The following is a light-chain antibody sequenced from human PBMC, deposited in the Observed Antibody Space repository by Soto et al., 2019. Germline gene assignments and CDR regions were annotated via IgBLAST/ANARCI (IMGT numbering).Light chain of an antibody. CDR2: YDR. V-gene: IGLV3-21*04. J-gene: IGLJ3*02. Sequence: SYELTQPPSVSVAPGKTARITCGGNNIGSKSVHWYQQKPGQAPILVIYYDRDRPSGIPDRFSGSNSENTATLTISRVEAGDEVDYYCQVWDSNSDWVFGGGTKLTVL. CDR3: QVWDSNSDWV. CDR1: NIGSKS.